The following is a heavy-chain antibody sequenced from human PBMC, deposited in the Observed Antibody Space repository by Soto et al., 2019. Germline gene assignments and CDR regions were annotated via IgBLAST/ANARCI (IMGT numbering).Heavy chain of an antibody. CDR2: ISGSGDTI. Sequence: EVQLLESGGGLVQPGGPLRLSCAASGFTFNNYAMSWVRQAPGRGLEWVSGISGSGDTINYADSVKGRFTVSRDKSKNTLYLQMNSLRVEDTAVYYCANHSRETMSCCGEDWGQGNLVTVSS. CDR3: ANHSRETMSCCGED. J-gene: IGHJ4*02. CDR1: GFTFNNYA. D-gene: IGHD2-21*01. V-gene: IGHV3-23*01.